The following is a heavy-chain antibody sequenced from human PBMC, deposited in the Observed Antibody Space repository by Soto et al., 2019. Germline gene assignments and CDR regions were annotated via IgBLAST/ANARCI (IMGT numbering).Heavy chain of an antibody. CDR2: IYYRGTT. CDR3: ARVSAGGTRWFDS. CDR1: VGSISNGVWG. V-gene: IGHV4-31*03. J-gene: IGHJ5*01. Sequence: PAETLSLTCSFSVGSISNGVWGWSWVREHPGKGLEWIGDIYYRGTTSYNPSLRSRVTISRDTSKNQVSLKVNSVTAADTAVYHCARVSAGGTRWFDSWGQGIMVTVSS. D-gene: IGHD6-13*01.